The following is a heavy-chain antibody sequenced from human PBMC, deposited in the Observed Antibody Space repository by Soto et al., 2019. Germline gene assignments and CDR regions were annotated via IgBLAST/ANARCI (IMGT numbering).Heavy chain of an antibody. V-gene: IGHV4-30-2*01. J-gene: IGHJ4*02. CDR2: ISRLDNP. Sequence: PSETLSLTCAVYGGSISSGGYYWSWIRHHPGKGLEWIGYISRLDNPYFHPSFKSRVTMSIDRSRNQFYLNLSSMTAADRAVYYCARGAGYDPFDYWGQGVMVTVSS. CDR3: ARGAGYDPFDY. CDR1: GGSISSGGYY. D-gene: IGHD5-12*01.